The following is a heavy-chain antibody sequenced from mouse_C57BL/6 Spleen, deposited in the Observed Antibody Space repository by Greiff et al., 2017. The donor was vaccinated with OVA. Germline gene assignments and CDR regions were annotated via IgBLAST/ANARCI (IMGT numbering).Heavy chain of an antibody. V-gene: IGHV6-3*01. CDR1: GFTFSNYW. CDR2: IRLQSDNYAT. J-gene: IGHJ2*01. Sequence: VQLVEPGGGLVQPGGSMKLSCVASGFTFSNYWMTWVRQSPEQGLEWVAQIRLQSDNYATHYAESVKGRFTISRDDSKSSVYLQMNNLRAEDTGIYYCTIDLHEWGQGTTLTVSS. CDR3: TIDLHE.